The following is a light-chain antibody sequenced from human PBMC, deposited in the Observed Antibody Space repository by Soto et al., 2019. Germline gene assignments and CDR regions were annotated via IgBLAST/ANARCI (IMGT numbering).Light chain of an antibody. CDR1: QSISNW. V-gene: IGKV1-5*01. J-gene: IGKJ2*01. Sequence: DIQMTPSPSTLPASVGDRVTITCRASQSISNWLAWYQQKPGKAPRFLISDASNLELGVPSRFSGGGSGTAFTRTISSLQPDDFATYYCLQYNSYPYPFGQGTKLEL. CDR3: LQYNSYPYP. CDR2: DAS.